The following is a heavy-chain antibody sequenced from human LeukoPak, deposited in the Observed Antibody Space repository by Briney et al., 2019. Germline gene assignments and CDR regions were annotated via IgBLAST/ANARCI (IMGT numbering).Heavy chain of an antibody. CDR3: AREEYSSDWYGHDS. D-gene: IGHD6-13*01. CDR2: IFYSGNT. J-gene: IGHJ4*02. Sequence: SETLSLTCTVSGGSISRTSYYWGWIRQPPGEGLEWIGSIFYSGNTYYNPSLESRLTISADTSKNQFSLNLNSVTAADTAFYYCAREEYSSDWYGHDSWGQGTLVTVSS. V-gene: IGHV4-39*07. CDR1: GGSISRTSYY.